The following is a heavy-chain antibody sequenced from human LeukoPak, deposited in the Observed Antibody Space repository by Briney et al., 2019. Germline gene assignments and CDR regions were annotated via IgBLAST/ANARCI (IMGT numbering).Heavy chain of an antibody. CDR3: ARATTLVVASPFDF. CDR1: GYTFTSYG. Sequence: ASVKVSCKASGYTFTSYGFSWVRQAPGQGLEWMGWISGYNGKTNYAQKFQGRLTMTTDTSTSTAYMELRSLRSDDTAVYHCARATTLVVASPFDFWGQGTLVTVSS. J-gene: IGHJ4*02. V-gene: IGHV1-18*01. D-gene: IGHD2-8*02. CDR2: ISGYNGKT.